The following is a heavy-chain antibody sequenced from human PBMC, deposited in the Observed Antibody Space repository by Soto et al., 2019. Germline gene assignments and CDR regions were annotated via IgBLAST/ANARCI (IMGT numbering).Heavy chain of an antibody. CDR3: ARIQLGYAAFDI. CDR1: GFTFSSYS. CDR2: ISSSSSYI. D-gene: IGHD6-6*01. J-gene: IGHJ3*02. V-gene: IGHV3-21*01. Sequence: GGSLRLSCAASGFTFSSYSMNWVRQAPGKGLKWVSSISSSSSYIYYADSVKGRFTISRDNAKNSLYLQMNSLRAEDTAVYYCARIQLGYAAFDIRAQGTMVPVSS.